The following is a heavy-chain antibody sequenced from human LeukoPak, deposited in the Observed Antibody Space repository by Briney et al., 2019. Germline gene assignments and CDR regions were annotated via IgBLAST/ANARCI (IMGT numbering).Heavy chain of an antibody. CDR3: ARIRLGYYYDSSGFDP. CDR2: IDWDDGK. Sequence: SGPTLVNPTQTLTLTCTFSGFSLSTSGMCVSWIRQPPGKALEWLARIDWDDGKYYSTSLKTRLTISKDTSKNQVVLTMTNMDPVDTATYYCARIRLGYYYDSSGFDPWGQGTLVTVSS. J-gene: IGHJ5*02. CDR1: GFSLSTSGMC. V-gene: IGHV2-70*11. D-gene: IGHD3-22*01.